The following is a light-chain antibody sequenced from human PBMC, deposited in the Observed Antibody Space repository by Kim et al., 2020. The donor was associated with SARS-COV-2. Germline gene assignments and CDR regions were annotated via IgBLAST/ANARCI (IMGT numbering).Light chain of an antibody. J-gene: IGLJ3*02. CDR3: QSYDSSNWV. V-gene: IGLV6-57*03. Sequence: GKTLTLSCTRVSGGITRNNVRWYQHRPGSAPTTVIYEDNQSPSGVPDRFSGSIDSSSNSASLTISGLKTEDEADYYCQSYDSSNWVFGGGTQLTVL. CDR1: SGGITRNN. CDR2: EDN.